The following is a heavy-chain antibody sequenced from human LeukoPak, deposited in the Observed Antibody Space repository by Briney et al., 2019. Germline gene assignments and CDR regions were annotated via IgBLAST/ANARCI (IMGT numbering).Heavy chain of an antibody. J-gene: IGHJ4*02. CDR1: GGSFSGYY. Sequence: SETLSLTCAVYGGSFSGYYCHWIRQPPGKGQEWIGEISHSGSTKYYPPLKSRVTISVDTSKNQFSLKLSSATAADTAVYYCFLWDTVVSRDYWGQGTLVTVSS. CDR2: ISHSGST. D-gene: IGHD4-23*01. V-gene: IGHV4-34*01. CDR3: FLWDTVVSRDY.